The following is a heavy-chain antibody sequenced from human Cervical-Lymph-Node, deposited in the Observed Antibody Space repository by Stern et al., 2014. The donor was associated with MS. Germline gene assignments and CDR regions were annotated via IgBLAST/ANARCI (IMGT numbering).Heavy chain of an antibody. D-gene: IGHD1-1*01. CDR2: INPNSGDT. J-gene: IGHJ6*02. CDR3: ARSLNWNDVEDYHYGLDV. Sequence: QEQLVQSGAEVKKPGASVKVPCKASGYTFTGYYLHWVRQAPGQGLEWMGRINPNSGDTKYAQNFQDRVTMTRDTSISTAYMELSRLRSDDTAVYYCARSLNWNDVEDYHYGLDVWGQGTTVTVSS. V-gene: IGHV1-2*06. CDR1: GYTFTGYY.